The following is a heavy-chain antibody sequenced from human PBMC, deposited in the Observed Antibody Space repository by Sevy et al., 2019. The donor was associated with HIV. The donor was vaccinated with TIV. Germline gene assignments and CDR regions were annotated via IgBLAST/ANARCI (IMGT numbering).Heavy chain of an antibody. CDR2: ISGLSNYI. Sequence: GGYPRLSCAASGVTFNSYSINWVRQAPGKGLEWVSYISGLSNYIYYADSLKGRFTISRDNAKDSVYLQMNSLRVEDTAVYYCARGENWNYAEYWGQGNLVTVSS. CDR3: ARGENWNYAEY. D-gene: IGHD1-7*01. CDR1: GVTFNSYS. V-gene: IGHV3-21*01. J-gene: IGHJ4*02.